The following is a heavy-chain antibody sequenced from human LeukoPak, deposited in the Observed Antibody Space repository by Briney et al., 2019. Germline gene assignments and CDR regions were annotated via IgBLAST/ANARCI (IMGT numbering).Heavy chain of an antibody. J-gene: IGHJ4*02. CDR3: AREYYYDSSGYSRYYFDY. D-gene: IGHD3-22*01. V-gene: IGHV4-61*01. CDR1: GGSVSSGSYY. Sequence: SETLSLTCIVSGGSVSSGSYYWSWIRQPPGKGLEWIGYIYYSGSTNYNPSLKSRVTTSVDTSKNQFSLKLSSVTAADTAVYYCAREYYYDSSGYSRYYFDYWGQGTLVTVSS. CDR2: IYYSGST.